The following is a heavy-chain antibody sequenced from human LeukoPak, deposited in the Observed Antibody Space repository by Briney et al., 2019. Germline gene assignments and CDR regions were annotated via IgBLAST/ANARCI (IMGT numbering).Heavy chain of an antibody. Sequence: PGGSLRLSCAASGFTFSDYDMHWVRQPTGKGLEWVAAIGTAGDTYYTGSVKGRFTISRESAKNSLYLQMNSLRAGVTAVYYCARVAKERVGGVYYFDYWGQGTLVTVSS. V-gene: IGHV3-13*01. CDR3: ARVAKERVGGVYYFDY. J-gene: IGHJ4*02. D-gene: IGHD1-1*01. CDR1: GFTFSDYD. CDR2: IGTAGDT.